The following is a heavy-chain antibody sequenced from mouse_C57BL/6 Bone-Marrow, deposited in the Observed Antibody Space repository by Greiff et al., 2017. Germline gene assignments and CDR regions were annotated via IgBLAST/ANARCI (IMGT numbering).Heavy chain of an antibody. CDR2: IYWDDDK. V-gene: IGHV8-12*01. J-gene: IGHJ3*01. D-gene: IGHD1-1*01. CDR3: ARKRSYGWFAY. CDR1: GFSLTTSGMG. Sequence: QVTLKVSGPGILQSSQTLSLTCSFSGFSLTTSGMGVSWIRQPSGKGLEWLAHIYWDDDKRYNPSLKSRIPISEDTSRNQVFLKITNVDTADTATYYCARKRSYGWFAYWGQGTLVTVSA.